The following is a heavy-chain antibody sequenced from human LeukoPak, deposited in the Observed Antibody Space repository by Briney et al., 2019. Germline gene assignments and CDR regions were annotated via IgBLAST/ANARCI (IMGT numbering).Heavy chain of an antibody. Sequence: PSETLSLTCAVYGGSFSGYYWSWIRQPPGKGLEWIGEINHSGSTNYNPSLKSRVTISVDTSKNQFSLKLSSVTAADTAVYYCARGRMILGYSSSWYLNYWGQGTLVTVSS. J-gene: IGHJ4*02. V-gene: IGHV4-34*01. CDR1: GGSFSGYY. CDR2: INHSGST. D-gene: IGHD6-13*01. CDR3: ARGRMILGYSSSWYLNY.